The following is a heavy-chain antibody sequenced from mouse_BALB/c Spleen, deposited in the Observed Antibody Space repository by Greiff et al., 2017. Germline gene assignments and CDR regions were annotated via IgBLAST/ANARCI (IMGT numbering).Heavy chain of an antibody. CDR3: ARITTVDYFDY. J-gene: IGHJ2*01. V-gene: IGHV1-7*01. Sequence: QVQLQQSGAELAKPGASVKMSCKASGYTFTSYWMHWVKQRPGQGLEWIGYINPSTGYTEYNQKFKDKATLTADKSSSTAYMQLSSLTSEDSAVYYCARITTVDYFDYWGQGTTLTVSS. CDR1: GYTFTSYW. CDR2: INPSTGYT. D-gene: IGHD1-1*01.